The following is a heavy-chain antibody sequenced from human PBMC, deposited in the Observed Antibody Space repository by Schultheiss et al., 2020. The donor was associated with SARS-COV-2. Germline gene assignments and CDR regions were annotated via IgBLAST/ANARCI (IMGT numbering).Heavy chain of an antibody. J-gene: IGHJ4*02. Sequence: ASVKVSCKASGYTFTSYGINWVRQATGQGLEWMGWMNPNSGNTGYAQEFQGRVTMTRDTSTSTVYMELSSLRSEDTAVYYCARGSSHTRIAAAESDFDYWGQGTLVTVSS. V-gene: IGHV1-8*02. D-gene: IGHD6-13*01. CDR2: MNPNSGNT. CDR1: GYTFTSYG. CDR3: ARGSSHTRIAAAESDFDY.